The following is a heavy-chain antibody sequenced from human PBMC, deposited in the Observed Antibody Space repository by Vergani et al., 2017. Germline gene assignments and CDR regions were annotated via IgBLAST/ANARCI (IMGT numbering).Heavy chain of an antibody. CDR3: ARVTAAGTVDY. Sequence: QVQLVQSGAEVKKPGSSIKVSCKASGGTFSSYSITWVRQAPGQGLEWMGRIIPILNITFYAQKFQGRVTITADESTSTAYMELSSLRSEDTAVYYCARVTAAGTVDYWGQGTLVTVSS. V-gene: IGHV1-69*02. CDR1: GGTFSSYS. CDR2: IIPILNIT. J-gene: IGHJ4*02. D-gene: IGHD6-13*01.